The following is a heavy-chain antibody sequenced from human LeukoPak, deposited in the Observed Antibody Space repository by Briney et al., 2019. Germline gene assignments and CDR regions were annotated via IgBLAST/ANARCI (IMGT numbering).Heavy chain of an antibody. D-gene: IGHD6-6*01. CDR1: GGSISSYY. CDR2: IYYSGST. CDR3: ARGWGIAARPNYFDY. J-gene: IGHJ4*02. V-gene: IGHV4-59*01. Sequence: ASETLSLTCTVSGGSISSYYWSWIRQPPGKGLEWIGYIYYSGSTNYNPSLKSRVTISVDTSKNQFSLKLNSVTAADTAVYYCARGWGIAARPNYFDYWGQGTLVTVSS.